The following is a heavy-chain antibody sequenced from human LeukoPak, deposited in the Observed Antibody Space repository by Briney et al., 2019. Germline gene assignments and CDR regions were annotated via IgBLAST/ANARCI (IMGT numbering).Heavy chain of an antibody. D-gene: IGHD2-2*01. J-gene: IGHJ6*02. CDR2: INPNSGGT. CDR3: ARDFRYCTSTSCYRSYYYYGMDV. V-gene: IGHV1-2*04. Sequence: ASVKVSCKASGYTFTGYFMHWVRQAPGQGLEWMGWINPNSGGTNYAQKFQGWVTMTRDTSISTAYMELSRLRSDDTAVYYCARDFRYCTSTSCYRSYYYYGMDVWGQGTTVTVSS. CDR1: GYTFTGYF.